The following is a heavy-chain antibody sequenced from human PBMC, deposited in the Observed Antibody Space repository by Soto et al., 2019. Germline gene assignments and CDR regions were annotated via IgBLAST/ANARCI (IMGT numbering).Heavy chain of an antibody. CDR2: ISGSGGTT. CDR3: AKDQAAAGTISRYFQH. V-gene: IGHV3-23*01. D-gene: IGHD6-13*01. J-gene: IGHJ1*01. Sequence: GESLKISCAASGFSFSTYAMSWVRQAPGKGLEWVSGISGSGGTTYYADSVKGRFTISRDNSKNTLYLQVNSLRVEDTAVYYCAKDQAAAGTISRYFQHWGQGTRVTVSS. CDR1: GFSFSTYA.